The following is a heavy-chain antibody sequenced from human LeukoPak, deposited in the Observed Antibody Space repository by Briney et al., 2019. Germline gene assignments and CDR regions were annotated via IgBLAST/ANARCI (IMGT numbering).Heavy chain of an antibody. Sequence: ASVKVSCKASGYTFTGYYLHWVRQAPGQGLEWVVWINPYSGGTNYAQTFQGRVTMTRDTSISTAYMELSRLRSDDTAVYYCARGGSRSSDAFDIWGQGTMVTVSS. CDR1: GYTFTGYY. CDR3: ARGGSRSSDAFDI. D-gene: IGHD6-13*01. CDR2: INPYSGGT. V-gene: IGHV1-2*02. J-gene: IGHJ3*02.